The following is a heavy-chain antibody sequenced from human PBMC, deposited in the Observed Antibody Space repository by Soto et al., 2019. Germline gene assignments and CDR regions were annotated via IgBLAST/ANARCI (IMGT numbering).Heavy chain of an antibody. CDR1: GGSVSSGSYY. Sequence: SETLSLTCTVSGGSVSSGSYYWSWIRQPPGKGLEWIGYIYYSGSTNYNPSLKSRVTISVDASKNQFSLKLSSVTAADTAVYYCARDRRLELRGDYYGMDVWGQGTTVTVSS. D-gene: IGHD1-7*01. J-gene: IGHJ6*02. CDR3: ARDRRLELRGDYYGMDV. CDR2: IYYSGST. V-gene: IGHV4-61*01.